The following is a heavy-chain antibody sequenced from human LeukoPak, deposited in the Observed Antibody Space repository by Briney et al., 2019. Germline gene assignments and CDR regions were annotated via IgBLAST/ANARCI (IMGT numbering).Heavy chain of an antibody. CDR3: ARGTKYSSLSGSKGEFDP. J-gene: IGHJ5*02. CDR2: MNPNSGNT. D-gene: IGHD6-6*01. V-gene: IGHV1-8*02. CDR1: GYTFTSYG. Sequence: GASVKVSCKASGYTFTSYGINWVRQATGQGLEWMGWMNPNSGNTGYAQKFQGRVTMTRNTSISTAYMELSSLRSEDTAVYYCARGTKYSSLSGSKGEFDPWGQGTLVTVSS.